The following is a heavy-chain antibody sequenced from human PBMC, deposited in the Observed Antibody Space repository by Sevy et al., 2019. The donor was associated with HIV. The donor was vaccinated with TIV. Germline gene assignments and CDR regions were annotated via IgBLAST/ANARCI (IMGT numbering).Heavy chain of an antibody. J-gene: IGHJ4*02. CDR2: IDTSSSSI. D-gene: IGHD2-2*01. CDR3: VREYGSPFGVCSSLGCYFDY. CDR1: RFIFGSYS. Sequence: GGSLRLSCAASRFIFGSYSMNWVRQAPGKGLEWISYIDTSSSSIHYSDSVKGRFTISRDNRKNSLYLQMNSLRAEDTAVYYCVREYGSPFGVCSSLGCYFDYWGQGALVTVSS. V-gene: IGHV3-48*04.